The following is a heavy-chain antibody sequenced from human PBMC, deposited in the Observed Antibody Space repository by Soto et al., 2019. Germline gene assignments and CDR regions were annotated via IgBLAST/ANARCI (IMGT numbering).Heavy chain of an antibody. Sequence: ASVKVSCKASGFTFTSSAMQWVRQARGQRLEWIGWIVVGSGNTNYAQKFQERVTITRDMSTSTAYMELSSLRSEDTAVYYCATYSKATYYYGMDVWGQGTTVTVSS. CDR2: IVVGSGNT. J-gene: IGHJ6*02. CDR1: GFTFTSSA. CDR3: ATYSKATYYYGMDV. V-gene: IGHV1-58*02. D-gene: IGHD4-4*01.